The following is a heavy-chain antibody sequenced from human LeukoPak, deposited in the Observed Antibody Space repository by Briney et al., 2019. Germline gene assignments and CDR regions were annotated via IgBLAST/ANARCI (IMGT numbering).Heavy chain of an antibody. Sequence: GGSLRLSCAASGFSFSSYSMNWVRQAPGKGLEWVSSISSSSSYIYYADSVKGRLTISRDNAKNSLYLQMNSLRAEDTAVCYCASTATALRYFDYWGQGTLVTVSS. CDR3: ASTATALRYFDY. CDR1: GFSFSSYS. J-gene: IGHJ4*02. D-gene: IGHD5-18*01. CDR2: ISSSSSYI. V-gene: IGHV3-21*01.